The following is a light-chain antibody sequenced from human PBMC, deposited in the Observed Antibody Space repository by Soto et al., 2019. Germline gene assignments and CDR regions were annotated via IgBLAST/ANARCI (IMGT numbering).Light chain of an antibody. Sequence: QSALTQPASVSGSPGQSITISCTGTSSDVGGYNYVSWYQQHPGKAPQLMIYDVSNRPSGVSNRFSGSKSGNTASLTISGLQAEDEAHYYCSSYTTGSTLFGTGIKLTVL. CDR3: SSYTTGSTL. V-gene: IGLV2-14*01. CDR1: SSDVGGYNY. CDR2: DVS. J-gene: IGLJ1*01.